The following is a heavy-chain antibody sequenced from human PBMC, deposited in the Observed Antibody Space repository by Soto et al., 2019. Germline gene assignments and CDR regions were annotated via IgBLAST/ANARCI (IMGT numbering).Heavy chain of an antibody. CDR3: ARAADYGSGSYYQHPYYYYGMDV. D-gene: IGHD3-10*01. J-gene: IGHJ6*02. CDR2: INPSGGST. V-gene: IGHV1-46*01. Sequence: RASVKVSCKASGYTFTSYYMHWVRQAPGQGLEWMGIINPSGGSTSYAQKFQGRVTMTRDTSTSTVYMELSSLRSEDTAVYYCARAADYGSGSYYQHPYYYYGMDVWGQGTTVTVSS. CDR1: GYTFTSYY.